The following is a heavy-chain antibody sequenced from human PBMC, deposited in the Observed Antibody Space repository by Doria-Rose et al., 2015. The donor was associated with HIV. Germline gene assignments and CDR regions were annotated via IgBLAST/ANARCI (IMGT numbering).Heavy chain of an antibody. CDR3: ARVLSGTYDY. J-gene: IGHJ4*02. V-gene: IGHV4-59*01. CDR2: IFYTGST. D-gene: IGHD1-26*01. Sequence: QMQLQESGPGLVKPSETLSLTCSVSGGSISHYYWSWIRQPPGKGLEYIGDIFYTGSTNYSPSLKSRVSISIDTSKNKFSLGLSSVTAADTAVYYCARVLSGTYDYWGQGTLVTVSS. CDR1: GGSISHYY.